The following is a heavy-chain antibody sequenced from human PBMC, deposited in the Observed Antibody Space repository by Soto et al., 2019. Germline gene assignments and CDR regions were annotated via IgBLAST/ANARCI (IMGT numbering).Heavy chain of an antibody. CDR3: ASRNFCGDGSCYSGAFDI. Sequence: QVQLQESGPGLVKPSQTQSLTCTVSGGSISSGGYYWSWIRQHPGKGLEWIGHIYYSGSTYYNPSLKSPVTISVDTSKNQFSLKLSPVTAADMAVYYCASRNFCGDGSCYSGAFDIWGQGTMVTVSS. CDR2: IYYSGST. J-gene: IGHJ3*02. D-gene: IGHD2-15*01. CDR1: GGSISSGGYY. V-gene: IGHV4-31*01.